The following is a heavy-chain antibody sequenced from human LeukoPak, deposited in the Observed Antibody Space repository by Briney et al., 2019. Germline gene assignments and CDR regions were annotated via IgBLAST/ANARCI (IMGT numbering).Heavy chain of an antibody. Sequence: GGSLRLSCAASGFTFSSCGMSWVRQAPGKGLEWVSHVSGSGILTYYADSVKGRFTISRDNSKNTLYLQMNSLRAEDTAVYYCAKDRGYWGQGTLVTVSS. D-gene: IGHD5-12*01. CDR3: AKDRGY. CDR1: GFTFSSCG. CDR2: VSGSGILT. J-gene: IGHJ4*02. V-gene: IGHV3-23*01.